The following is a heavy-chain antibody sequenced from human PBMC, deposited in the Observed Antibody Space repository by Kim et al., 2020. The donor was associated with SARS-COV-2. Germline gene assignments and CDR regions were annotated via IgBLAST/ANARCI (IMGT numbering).Heavy chain of an antibody. Sequence: YAAPVKGRFTISRDDSKNTLYLQMNSLKTEDTAVYYCTTGFGDTARTFEYWGQGTLVTVSS. D-gene: IGHD5-18*01. CDR3: TTGFGDTARTFEY. J-gene: IGHJ4*02. V-gene: IGHV3-15*01.